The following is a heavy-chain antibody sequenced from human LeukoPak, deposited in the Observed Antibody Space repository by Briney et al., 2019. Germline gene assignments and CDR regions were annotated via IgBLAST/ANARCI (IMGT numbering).Heavy chain of an antibody. CDR3: ARHSYGSGLWFDP. CDR2: IYYSGST. V-gene: IGHV4-39*01. D-gene: IGHD3-10*01. Sequence: PSETLSLTCTVSGGSISSSSYYWGWIRQPPGKGLEWIGSIYYSGSTYYNPSLKSRVTISVDTSKNQFSLKLSSVTAADTAVYYSARHSYGSGLWFDPWSQGTLVTVSS. J-gene: IGHJ5*02. CDR1: GGSISSSSYY.